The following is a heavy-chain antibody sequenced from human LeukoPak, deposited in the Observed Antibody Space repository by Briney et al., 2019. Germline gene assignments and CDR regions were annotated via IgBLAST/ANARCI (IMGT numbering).Heavy chain of an antibody. J-gene: IGHJ5*02. V-gene: IGHV1-69*05. Sequence: ASVTVSCKASGGTFSSYAISWVRQAPGQGLEWMGGIIPIFGTANYAQKFQGRVTITTDESTSTAYMELSSLRSEDTAVYYCASADNWNYVSWFDPWGQGTLVTVSS. CDR1: GGTFSSYA. CDR3: ASADNWNYVSWFDP. CDR2: IIPIFGTA. D-gene: IGHD1-7*01.